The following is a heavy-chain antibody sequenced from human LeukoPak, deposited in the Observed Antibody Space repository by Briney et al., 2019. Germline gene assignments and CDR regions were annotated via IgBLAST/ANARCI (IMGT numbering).Heavy chain of an antibody. CDR2: VHYSGST. CDR1: GGSISSYY. Sequence: SETLSLTCTVSGGSISSYYWSRIRQPPGKGLEWIAYVHYSGSTNYNPSLKNRVTISVDTSKNQFSLNLSSVTAADTAMYFCARNFDYWGQGILVTVSS. CDR3: ARNFDY. J-gene: IGHJ4*02. V-gene: IGHV4-59*01.